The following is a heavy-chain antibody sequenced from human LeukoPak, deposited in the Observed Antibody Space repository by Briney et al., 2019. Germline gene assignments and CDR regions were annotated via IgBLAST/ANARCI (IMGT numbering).Heavy chain of an antibody. CDR3: ASSRYDSSGYYGIIAY. CDR2: ITSTSIYI. J-gene: IGHJ4*02. CDR1: GFTFSRYT. Sequence: GGSLGLSCAASGFTFSRYTMNWVRQAPGKGLEWVSSITSTSIYIYYADSLKGRFTISRDNAKNSLYLQMNSLRAEDTAVYYCASSRYDSSGYYGIIAYWGQGTLVTVSS. V-gene: IGHV3-21*01. D-gene: IGHD3-22*01.